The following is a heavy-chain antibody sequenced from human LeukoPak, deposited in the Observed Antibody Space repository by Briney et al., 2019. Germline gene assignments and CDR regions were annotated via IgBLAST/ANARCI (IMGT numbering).Heavy chain of an antibody. V-gene: IGHV3-7*01. J-gene: IGHJ4*02. CDR3: ARANYGDYGGGYFDY. CDR2: IKQDGSEK. CDR1: GFTFSSYW. D-gene: IGHD4-17*01. Sequence: PGGSLRLSCAASGFTFSSYWMSWVRQAPGKGLEWVANIKQDGSEKYYVDSVKGRFTISRDNAKNSLYLQMNSLSAEDTAVYYCARANYGDYGGGYFDYWGQGTLVTVSS.